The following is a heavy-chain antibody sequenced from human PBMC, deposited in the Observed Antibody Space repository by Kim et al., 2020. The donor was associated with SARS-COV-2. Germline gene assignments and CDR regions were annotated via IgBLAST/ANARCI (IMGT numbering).Heavy chain of an antibody. CDR2: IWYDGSNK. J-gene: IGHJ4*01. V-gene: IGHV3-33*06. D-gene: IGHD3-10*01. CDR3: AKDAYYGSGSTPLYFDY. Sequence: GGSLRLSCAASGFTFSSYGMHWVRQAPGKGLEWVAVIWYDGSNKYYADSVKGRFTISRDNSKNTLYLQMNSLRAEDTAVYYCAKDAYYGSGSTPLYFDYWGHGTLVNVSS. CDR1: GFTFSSYG.